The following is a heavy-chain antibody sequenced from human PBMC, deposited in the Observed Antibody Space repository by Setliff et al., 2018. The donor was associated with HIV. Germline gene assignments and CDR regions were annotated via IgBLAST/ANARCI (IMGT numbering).Heavy chain of an antibody. D-gene: IGHD2-15*01. CDR3: ASSWADGGNLDY. V-gene: IGHV1-3*03. Sequence: ASVKVSCKASGYTFRSYVMHWVRQAPGQGLEWMGCINGGSGRTEYSQKFQSRFTISRDNSKNTLYLQMGSLRAEDMAVYYCASSWADGGNLDYWGQGTLVTVSS. CDR1: GYTFRSYV. CDR2: INGGSGRT. J-gene: IGHJ4*02.